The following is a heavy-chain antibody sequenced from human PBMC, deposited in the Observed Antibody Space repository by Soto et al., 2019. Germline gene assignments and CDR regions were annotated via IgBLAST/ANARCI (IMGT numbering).Heavy chain of an antibody. D-gene: IGHD1-26*01. CDR2: IYYSGST. V-gene: IGHV4-39*01. CDR1: GGSISSSSYY. CDR3: ARRLGATSPDY. J-gene: IGHJ4*02. Sequence: SETLSLTCTVSGGSISSSSYYWGWIRQPPGKGLEWIGSIYYSGSTYYNPSLKSRVTISVDTSKNQFSLKLSSVTAADTAVYYCARRLGATSPDYWGQGTLVTVSS.